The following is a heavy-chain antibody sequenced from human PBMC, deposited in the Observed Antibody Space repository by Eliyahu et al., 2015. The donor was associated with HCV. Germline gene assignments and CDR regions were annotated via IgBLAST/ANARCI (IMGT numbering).Heavy chain of an antibody. CDR2: ISGSGGST. CDR3: AKDLAKSGSWSLLXGD. CDR1: GFXFSXXA. J-gene: IGHJ4*02. D-gene: IGHD6-13*01. V-gene: IGHV3-23*01. Sequence: EVQLLESGGGLVQPGGSLXLSCAASGFXFSXXAMSWVRQAPGKGLEWVSAISGSGGSTYYADSVKGRFTISRDNSKNTLYLQXNSLRAEXTAVYYCAKDLAKSGSWSLLXGDWGQGTLVTVSS.